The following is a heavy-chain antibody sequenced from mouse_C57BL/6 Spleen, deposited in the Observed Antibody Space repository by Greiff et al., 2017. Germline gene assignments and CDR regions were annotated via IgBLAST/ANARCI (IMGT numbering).Heavy chain of an antibody. CDR1: GYTFTSYW. CDR2: INPSNGGT. V-gene: IGHV1-53*01. CDR3: AKGVNWDGAIDY. Sequence: QVQLQQPGAELVKPGASVKLSCKASGYTFTSYWMHWVKQRPGQGLEWIGNINPSNGGTNYNEKFKSKATLTVDKSSSTAYMQLSSLTSEDSAFYCCAKGVNWDGAIDYWGQGTSVTVSS. J-gene: IGHJ4*01. D-gene: IGHD4-1*01.